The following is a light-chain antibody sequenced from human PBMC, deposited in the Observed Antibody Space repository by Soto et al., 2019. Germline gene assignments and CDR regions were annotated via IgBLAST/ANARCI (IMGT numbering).Light chain of an antibody. J-gene: IGKJ1*01. V-gene: IGKV1-5*03. CDR3: QQYNSYSRT. CDR1: HSIGSW. CDR2: KAS. Sequence: DIQMTQSPSTLSASVVDRVTISWLASHSIGSWLAWYQQKPGKAPKLLIYKASSLESGVPSRFSGSGSGTEFTLIISSLQPDDFATYYCQQYNSYSRTFGQGTKVDIK.